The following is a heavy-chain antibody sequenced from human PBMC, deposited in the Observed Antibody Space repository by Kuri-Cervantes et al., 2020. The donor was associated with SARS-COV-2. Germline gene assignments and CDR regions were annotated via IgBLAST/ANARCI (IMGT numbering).Heavy chain of an antibody. CDR2: IGPSGTTK. V-gene: IGHV3-11*04. CDR1: GFIFSDYY. D-gene: IGHD3/OR15-3a*01. Sequence: GESLKISCTASGFIFSDYYMTWIRQAPGKGLEWVSNIGPSGTTKYYADSVKGRFTISRDNAKNSLYLQMNSLRAEDTAVYYCARAAVDSLYYYYYMDVWGKGTTVTVSS. CDR3: ARAAVDSLYYYYYMDV. J-gene: IGHJ6*03.